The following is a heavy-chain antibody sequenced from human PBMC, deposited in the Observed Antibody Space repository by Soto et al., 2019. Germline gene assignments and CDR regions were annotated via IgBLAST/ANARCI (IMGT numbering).Heavy chain of an antibody. V-gene: IGHV3-48*02. CDR2: ISSSSSTI. J-gene: IGHJ6*02. CDR1: GFTFSSYS. D-gene: IGHD2-2*01. Sequence: EVQLVESGGGLVQPGGSLRLSCAASGFTFSSYSMNWVRQAPGKGLEWVSYISSSSSTIYYADSVKGRFTISRDNAKNSLYLKMNSLRDEGTDVYYLGREGGGGTDIVVVPAAPGGYYYYYGMDVWGQGTTVTVSS. CDR3: GREGGGGTDIVVVPAAPGGYYYYYGMDV.